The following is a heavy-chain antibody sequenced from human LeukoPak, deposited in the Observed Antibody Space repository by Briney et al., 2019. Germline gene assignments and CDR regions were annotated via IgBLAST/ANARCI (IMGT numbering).Heavy chain of an antibody. CDR1: GDRVSSNSAA. Sequence: SQTLSLTRAISGDRVSSNSAAWNWIRQSPSRGLEWLGRTYYRSKWFNDYAVSVKSRITINPDTSKNQFSPQLNSVTPEDTAVYYCARAAAAKGAFDYWGQGTLVTVSS. CDR3: ARAAAAKGAFDY. CDR2: TYYRSKWFN. V-gene: IGHV6-1*01. D-gene: IGHD6-13*01. J-gene: IGHJ4*02.